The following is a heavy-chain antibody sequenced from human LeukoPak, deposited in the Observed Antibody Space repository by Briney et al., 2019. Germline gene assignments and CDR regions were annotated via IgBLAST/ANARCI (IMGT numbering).Heavy chain of an antibody. D-gene: IGHD3-10*01. V-gene: IGHV3-33*01. CDR2: IWYDGSNK. CDR1: GFTFSSYG. CDR3: ARVGYYSSGPFSYFDY. Sequence: GGSLRLSCAASGFTFSSYGMHWVRQAPGKGLEWVAVIWYDGSNKYYADSVKGRFTISSDRSENTLYLQMNSLRVEDTAVYYCARVGYYSSGPFSYFDYWGQGTLVTVSS. J-gene: IGHJ4*02.